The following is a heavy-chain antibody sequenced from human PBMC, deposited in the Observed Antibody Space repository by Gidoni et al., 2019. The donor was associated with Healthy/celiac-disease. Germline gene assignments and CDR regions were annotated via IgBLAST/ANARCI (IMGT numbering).Heavy chain of an antibody. V-gene: IGHV3-23*01. CDR3: AKETALVGPEEYYYYYYGMDV. D-gene: IGHD1-26*01. CDR1: GFTFSSYA. J-gene: IGHJ6*02. CDR2: ISGSGGST. Sequence: EVQLLESGGGLVQPGGSLRLSCAASGFTFSSYAMSWVRQAPGKGLEWVSAISGSGGSTYYADSVKGRFTISRDNSKNTLYLQMNSLRAEDTAVYYCAKETALVGPEEYYYYYYGMDVWGQGTTVTVSS.